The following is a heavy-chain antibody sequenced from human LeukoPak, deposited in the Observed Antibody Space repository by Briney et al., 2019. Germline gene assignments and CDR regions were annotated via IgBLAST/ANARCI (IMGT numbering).Heavy chain of an antibody. CDR1: GGSISSGSYY. CDR2: IYTSGGT. CDR3: ARGFPTYYYDSSGLYFDY. D-gene: IGHD3-22*01. V-gene: IGHV4-61*02. Sequence: SETLSLTCTVSGGSISSGSYYWSWIRQPAGKGLEWIGRIYTSGGTNYNPSLKSRVTISYTSKKEFSLKLSSVSAADTAVYYCARGFPTYYYDSSGLYFDYWGQGTLVTVSS. J-gene: IGHJ4*02.